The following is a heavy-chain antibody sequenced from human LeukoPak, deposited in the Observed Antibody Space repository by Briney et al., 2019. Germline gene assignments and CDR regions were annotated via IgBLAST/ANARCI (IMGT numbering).Heavy chain of an antibody. V-gene: IGHV3-23*01. Sequence: PGGSLRLSCAASGFTFSSYAMSWVRQAPGKGLEWVSAISGSGGRTYYADSVKGRFTISRDNSKNTLYLQMNSLRAEDTAVYYCAKAPHTFGGVIFWDEDYFDYWGQGTLVTVSS. J-gene: IGHJ4*02. D-gene: IGHD3-16*01. CDR2: ISGSGGRT. CDR3: AKAPHTFGGVIFWDEDYFDY. CDR1: GFTFSSYA.